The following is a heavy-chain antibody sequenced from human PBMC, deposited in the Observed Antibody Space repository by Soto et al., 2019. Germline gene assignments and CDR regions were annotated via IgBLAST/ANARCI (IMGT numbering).Heavy chain of an antibody. Sequence: QAQLLQSGGEVKKPGASVKVSCNSSDHTFTYYGINWVRRAPGQGLEWMGWISGYNGNTKYAQKFKDRVTLSADTTTRTAYMEMRSLTSDDTAVYFCAATGGHYFGLDIWGQGTTVTVSS. CDR1: DHTFTYYG. D-gene: IGHD2-8*02. CDR3: AATGGHYFGLDI. J-gene: IGHJ6*02. CDR2: ISGYNGNT. V-gene: IGHV1-18*01.